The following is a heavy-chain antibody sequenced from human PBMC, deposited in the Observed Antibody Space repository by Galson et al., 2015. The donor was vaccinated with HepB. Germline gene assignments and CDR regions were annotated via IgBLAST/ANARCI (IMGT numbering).Heavy chain of an antibody. J-gene: IGHJ4*02. D-gene: IGHD4-23*01. CDR1: GYTFTDYG. CDR3: ARDGDYGGGY. CDR2: ISGYNGDT. Sequence: SVKVSCKASGYTFTDYGINWVRQAPGQGFEWMGWISGYNGDTIYAQSLQGRIIMTTDTSTSTAYMELSRLRSDDTTVYYCARDGDYGGGYWGQGTLVIVSS. V-gene: IGHV1-18*01.